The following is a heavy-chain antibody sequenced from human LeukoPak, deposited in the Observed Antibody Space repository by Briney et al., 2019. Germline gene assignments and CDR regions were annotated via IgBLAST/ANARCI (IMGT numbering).Heavy chain of an antibody. CDR1: GGSISSYY. CDR3: ARETRGATGAFDI. CDR2: IYTSGST. D-gene: IGHD1-26*01. Sequence: SETLSLTCTVSGGSISSYYWSWIRQPAGKGLEWIGRIYTSGSTNCNPSLKGRVTMSVDTSKNQFSLKLRSVTAADTAVYYCARETRGATGAFDIWGQGTMVTVSS. V-gene: IGHV4-4*07. J-gene: IGHJ3*02.